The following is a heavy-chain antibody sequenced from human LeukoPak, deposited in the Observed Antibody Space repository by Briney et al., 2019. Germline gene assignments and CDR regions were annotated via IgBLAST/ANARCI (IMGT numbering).Heavy chain of an antibody. CDR3: AKDIHHSGSYYDY. V-gene: IGHV3-9*01. D-gene: IGHD1-26*01. CDR1: GFTFDDYA. J-gene: IGHJ4*02. Sequence: PGRSLRLSCAASGFTFDDYAMHWVRQAPGKGLEWVSGISWNSGSIGYADSVKGRFTISRDNAKNSLYLQMNSLRAEDTALYYCAKDIHHSGSYYDYWGQGTLVTVSS. CDR2: ISWNSGSI.